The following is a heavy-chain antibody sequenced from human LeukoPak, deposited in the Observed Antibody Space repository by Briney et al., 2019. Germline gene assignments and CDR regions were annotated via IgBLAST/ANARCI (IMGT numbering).Heavy chain of an antibody. D-gene: IGHD6-19*01. CDR2: IIPIFGTA. Sequence: ASVTVSCKASGGTFSSYAISWVRQAPGQGLEWMGGIIPIFGTAIYAQKFQGRVTITTDESTSTAYMELSSLRSEDTAVYYCATGGQWACFDYWGQGTLVTVSS. CDR1: GGTFSSYA. J-gene: IGHJ4*02. V-gene: IGHV1-69*05. CDR3: ATGGQWACFDY.